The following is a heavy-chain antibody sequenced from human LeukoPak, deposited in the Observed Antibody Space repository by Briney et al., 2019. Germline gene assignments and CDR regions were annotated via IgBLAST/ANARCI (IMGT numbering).Heavy chain of an antibody. CDR3: ARVPSSSWTGYFDY. D-gene: IGHD6-13*01. CDR1: GGSISSYY. Sequence: SETLSLTCTVSGGSISSYYWSWIRQPPGKGLEWIGYIYYSGSTNYNPSLKSRVTISVDTSKNQFSLKLSSVTAADTAVYYCARVPSSSWTGYFDYWGQGTQVTVSS. CDR2: IYYSGST. J-gene: IGHJ4*02. V-gene: IGHV4-59*01.